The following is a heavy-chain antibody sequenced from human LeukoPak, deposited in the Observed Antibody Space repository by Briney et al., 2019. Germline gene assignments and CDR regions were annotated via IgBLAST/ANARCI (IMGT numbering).Heavy chain of an antibody. V-gene: IGHV3-11*01. Sequence: GGSLRLSCVVSGFGFSDSYMTWIRQPPGKGLEWLAYSRGSGSDIYYADSVKVRFTISRDNAKNSLYLQMNSLRPDDTALYYCSTDPRLLIYWGHGTLVTVSS. CDR3: STDPRLLIY. CDR1: GFGFSDSY. CDR2: SRGSGSDI. J-gene: IGHJ4*01. D-gene: IGHD2-8*01.